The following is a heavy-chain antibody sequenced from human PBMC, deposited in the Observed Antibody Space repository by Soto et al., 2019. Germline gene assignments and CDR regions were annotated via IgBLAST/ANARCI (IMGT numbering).Heavy chain of an antibody. Sequence: QVQLVQSGTEVKKPGSSVKVSCKASGGTFRNYPINWVRQAPGQGLEWMGSIFPLTDIPDYAQNFQARLTXXXDXXTSTAYMELSRLTSDDTAMYFCARGPLVVLNYFESWGQGTLVTVSS. CDR2: IFPLTDIP. J-gene: IGHJ4*02. CDR1: GGTFRNYP. V-gene: IGHV1-69*02. CDR3: ARGPLVVLNYFES.